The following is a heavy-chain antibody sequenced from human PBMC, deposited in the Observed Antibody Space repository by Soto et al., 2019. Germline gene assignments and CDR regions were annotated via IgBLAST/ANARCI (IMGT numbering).Heavy chain of an antibody. D-gene: IGHD3-16*01. CDR2: INPNTGDT. V-gene: IGHV1-2*02. Sequence: ASVEVSCKXSGYTFTNYHISWVRQAPGQGLEWMGWINPNTGDTNYAQKFQGRLTLTRDTSISTAYMELTSLRSDDTAVYFCASSSDLGCGSWGQGTLVPVSP. CDR1: GYTFTNYH. J-gene: IGHJ5*02. CDR3: ASSSDLGCGS.